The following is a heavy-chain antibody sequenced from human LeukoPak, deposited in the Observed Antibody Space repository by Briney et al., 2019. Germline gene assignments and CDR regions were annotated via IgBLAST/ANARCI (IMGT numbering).Heavy chain of an antibody. CDR2: ISGSGGST. CDR3: AKDKDDSSAQGDAFDI. V-gene: IGHV3-23*01. D-gene: IGHD3-22*01. J-gene: IGHJ3*02. Sequence: PGGSLRLSCAASGFTFSSYAMSWVRQAPGKGLEWVSAISGSGGSTYYADSVKGRFTISRDNSKNTLYLQMNSLRAEDTAVYYCAKDKDDSSAQGDAFDIWGQGTMVTVSS. CDR1: GFTFSSYA.